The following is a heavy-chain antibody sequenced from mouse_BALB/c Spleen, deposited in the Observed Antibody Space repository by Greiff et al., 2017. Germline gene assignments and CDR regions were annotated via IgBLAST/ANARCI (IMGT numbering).Heavy chain of an antibody. J-gene: IGHJ2*01. V-gene: IGHV5-6*02. CDR2: ISSGGSYT. CDR1: GFTFSSYC. Sequence: EVKLVESGGDLVKPGGSLKFSCAASGFTFSSYCMSWVRQTPDKRLEWVATISSGGSYTYYPDSVKGRVTISRDNAKNTLYLQLSSLKSEDTAMYYCANSMITAAMYDFDYWGQGTTLTVSS. CDR3: ANSMITAAMYDFDY. D-gene: IGHD2-4*01.